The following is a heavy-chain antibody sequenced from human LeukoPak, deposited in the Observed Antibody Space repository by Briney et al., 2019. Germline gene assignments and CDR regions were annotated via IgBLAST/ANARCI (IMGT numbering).Heavy chain of an antibody. D-gene: IGHD6-19*01. CDR1: GFTFSSYG. Sequence: GRSLRLSCAASGFTFSSYGMHWVRQAPGKGLEWVAVISYDGSNKYYADSVKGRFTISRDNSKNTLYLQMNSLRAEDTAVYYCAKDYSSGWYASSHFDYWGQGTLVTVSS. CDR2: ISYDGSNK. J-gene: IGHJ4*02. CDR3: AKDYSSGWYASSHFDY. V-gene: IGHV3-30*18.